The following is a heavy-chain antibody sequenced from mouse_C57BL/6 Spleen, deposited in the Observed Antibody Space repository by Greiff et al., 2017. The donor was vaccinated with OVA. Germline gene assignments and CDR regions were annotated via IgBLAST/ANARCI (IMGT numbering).Heavy chain of an antibody. D-gene: IGHD2-3*01. CDR1: GPHSPLYF. V-gene: IGHV1-81*01. J-gene: IGHJ2*01. Sequence: QVQLQQSGAELARPGASVKLSCKASGPHSPLYFISWVKQRTGQGLEWIGEIYPRSGNTYYNEKFKGKATLTADKSSSTAYMELRSLTSEDSAVYFCARDGPDYFDYWGQGTTLTVSS. CDR2: IYPRSGNT. CDR3: ARDGPDYFDY.